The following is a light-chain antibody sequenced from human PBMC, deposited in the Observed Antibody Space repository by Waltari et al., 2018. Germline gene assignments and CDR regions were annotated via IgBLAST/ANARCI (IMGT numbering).Light chain of an antibody. V-gene: IGLV1-44*01. CDR2: RND. CDR3: ASWDDSLNGHWV. Sequence: QSVLTQPPSASGTPGQRVTISCSGTSSNLGNNVVNWYQQVPGTAPKLLIYRNDLLPSGVPDRFSASKSGTSASLAIIGLQSEDEAEYYCASWDDSLNGHWVFGGGTKVTVL. J-gene: IGLJ3*02. CDR1: SSNLGNNV.